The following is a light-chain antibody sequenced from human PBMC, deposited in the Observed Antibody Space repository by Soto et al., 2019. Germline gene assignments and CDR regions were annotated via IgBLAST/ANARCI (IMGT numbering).Light chain of an antibody. CDR3: QVCDSSSDHPV. CDR2: YDS. CDR1: NSGSKS. V-gene: IGLV3-21*04. Sequence: SYELTQPPSVSVAPGKTARITCGGHNSGSKSVHWYQQKPSQAPVLVIYYDSDRPSGIPERFSGSNSGNTATLTISRVEAGDEADYYCQVCDSSSDHPVFGGGTKLTVL. J-gene: IGLJ2*01.